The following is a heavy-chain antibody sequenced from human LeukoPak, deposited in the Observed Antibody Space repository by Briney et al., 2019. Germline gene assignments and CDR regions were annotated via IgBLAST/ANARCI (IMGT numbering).Heavy chain of an antibody. J-gene: IGHJ4*02. CDR2: ISSSSSYI. V-gene: IGHV3-21*01. Sequence: PGGSLRLSCAASGFTFSSYSMNWVRQAPGKGLEWVSSISSSSSYIYYADSVKGRFTISRDNAKNSLYLQMNSLRAEDTAVYYCARSYGGSYPIDYWGQGTLVTVSS. CDR3: ARSYGGSYPIDY. CDR1: GFTFSSYS. D-gene: IGHD1-26*01.